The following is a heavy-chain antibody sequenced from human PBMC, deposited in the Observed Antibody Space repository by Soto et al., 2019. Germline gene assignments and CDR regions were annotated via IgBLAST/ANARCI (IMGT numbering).Heavy chain of an antibody. V-gene: IGHV3-30-3*01. Sequence: QVQLVESGGGVVQPGRSLRLSCAASGFTFSSYAMHWVRQAPGKGLEWVAVISYDGSNKYYADSVKGRFTISRDNSKNTLYLQMNSLRAEDTAVYYCPRADSTTVTEFDYWGQGTLVTVSS. CDR1: GFTFSSYA. J-gene: IGHJ4*02. D-gene: IGHD4-17*01. CDR3: PRADSTTVTEFDY. CDR2: ISYDGSNK.